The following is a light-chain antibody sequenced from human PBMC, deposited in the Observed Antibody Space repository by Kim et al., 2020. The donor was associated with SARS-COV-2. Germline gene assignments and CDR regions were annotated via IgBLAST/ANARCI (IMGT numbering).Light chain of an antibody. CDR2: ATS. Sequence: ASVGDRVTITCRARQVITSYLAWYQQKPGKAPKVLIYATSTLQSGVPSRFSGSGSGTEFTLTISSLQPEDFATYHCQQLNSYPLTFGGGTKVYIK. V-gene: IGKV1-9*01. J-gene: IGKJ4*01. CDR1: QVITSY. CDR3: QQLNSYPLT.